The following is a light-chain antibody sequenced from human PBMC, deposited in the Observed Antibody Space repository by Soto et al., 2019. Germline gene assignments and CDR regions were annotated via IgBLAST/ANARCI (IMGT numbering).Light chain of an antibody. Sequence: ASQSVSTRYLVWYQHKPGQAPRLLISAASSLESGVPPRFSGSGSGTDFTLTITSLQPEDFATYYGQQSHSIPWTFGQGTKVDIK. CDR2: AAS. CDR3: QQSHSIPWT. J-gene: IGKJ1*01. V-gene: IGKV1-39*01. CDR1: QSVSTRY.